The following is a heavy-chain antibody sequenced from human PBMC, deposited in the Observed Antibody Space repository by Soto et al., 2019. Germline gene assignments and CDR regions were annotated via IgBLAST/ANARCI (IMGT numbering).Heavy chain of an antibody. CDR3: VRVLGYSYGIDHYYYGMDV. J-gene: IGHJ6*02. V-gene: IGHV1-46*01. CDR1: GYTFTGYY. CDR2: INPSGGST. D-gene: IGHD5-18*01. Sequence: ASVKVSCKASGYTFTGYYMHWVRQAPGQGLEWMGIINPSGGSTSYAQKFQGRVTMTRDTSTSTVYMELSSLRSEDTAVYYCVRVLGYSYGIDHYYYGMDVWGQGTTVTVSS.